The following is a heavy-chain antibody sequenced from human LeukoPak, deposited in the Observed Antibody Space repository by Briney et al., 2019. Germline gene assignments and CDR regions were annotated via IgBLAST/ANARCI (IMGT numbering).Heavy chain of an antibody. CDR3: AKDLGYCSSTSCYLEDAAFDI. V-gene: IGHV3-48*01. J-gene: IGHJ3*02. D-gene: IGHD2-2*01. Sequence: GGSLRLSCAASGFTVSSNYMSWVRQAPGKGLEWVSYISSFSNSVYYVDSVEARFTISRDNAKNTLYLQMNSLRAEDTAVYYCAKDLGYCSSTSCYLEDAAFDIWGQGTMVTVSS. CDR2: ISSFSNSV. CDR1: GFTVSSNY.